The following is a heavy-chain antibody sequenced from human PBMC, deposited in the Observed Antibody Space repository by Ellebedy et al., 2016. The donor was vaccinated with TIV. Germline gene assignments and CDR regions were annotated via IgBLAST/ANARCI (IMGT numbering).Heavy chain of an antibody. Sequence: GESLKISXAASGFTFSSYAMRWVRQAPGKGLEWVSAISGSGGSTYYADSVKGRFTISRDNSKNTLYLQMNSLRAEDTAVYYCAKAYNYGSGSYSYYFDYWGQGTLVTVSS. CDR3: AKAYNYGSGSYSYYFDY. J-gene: IGHJ4*02. CDR2: ISGSGGST. D-gene: IGHD3-10*01. V-gene: IGHV3-23*01. CDR1: GFTFSSYA.